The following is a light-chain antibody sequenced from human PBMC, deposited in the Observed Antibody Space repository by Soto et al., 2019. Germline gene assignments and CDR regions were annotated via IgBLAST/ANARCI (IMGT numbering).Light chain of an antibody. CDR3: QQRSNWSGT. J-gene: IGKJ1*01. V-gene: IGKV3-11*01. CDR2: DAS. Sequence: EIVLTQSPATLSLSPGERATLSCRASQSVSSYLAWYQQKPGQAPRLLIYDASNRATGIPARFSGSGSGIDFTLTISSLEPEDFAVYYCQQRSNWSGTFGQGTKVEIK. CDR1: QSVSSY.